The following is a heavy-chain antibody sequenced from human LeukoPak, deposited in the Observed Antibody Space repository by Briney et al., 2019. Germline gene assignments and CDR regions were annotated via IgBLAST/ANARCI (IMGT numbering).Heavy chain of an antibody. CDR1: GGSISSYY. CDR3: ARGSGPLYGPSYYDFWGGYPYNWFDP. Sequence: SETLSLTCTVSGGSISSYYWSWIRQPPGKGLEWIGYIYYSGSTNYNPSLKSRVTISVDTSKNQFSLKLSSVTAADTAVYYCARGSGPLYGPSYYDFWGGYPYNWFDPWGQGTLVTVSS. CDR2: IYYSGST. J-gene: IGHJ5*02. V-gene: IGHV4-59*01. D-gene: IGHD3-3*01.